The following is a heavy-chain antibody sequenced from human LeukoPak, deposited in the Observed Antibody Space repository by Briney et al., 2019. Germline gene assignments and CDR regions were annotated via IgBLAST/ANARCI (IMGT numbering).Heavy chain of an antibody. CDR1: GGSISSSNW. J-gene: IGHJ6*02. CDR3: ARDQGQLSRYYYYYYGMDV. D-gene: IGHD5-18*01. CDR2: IYHSGST. V-gene: IGHV4-4*02. Sequence: PSETLSLTCAVSGGSISSSNWWSWVRQPPGKGLEWIGEIYHSGSTNYNPSLKGRVTISVDKSKNQFSLKLSSVTAADTAAYYCARDQGQLSRYYYYYYGMDVWGQGTTVTVSS.